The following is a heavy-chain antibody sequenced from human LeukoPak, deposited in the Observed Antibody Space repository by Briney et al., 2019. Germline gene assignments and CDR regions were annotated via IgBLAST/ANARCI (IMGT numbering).Heavy chain of an antibody. J-gene: IGHJ3*02. CDR2: IVVGSGNT. CDR1: GFTFTSSA. D-gene: IGHD6-19*01. Sequence: GTSVKVSCKASGFTFTSSAVQWVRQARGQRLEWIGWIVVGSGNTNYAQKFQERGTITRDMSTSTAYMELSSLRSEDTAVYYCAADSGVVVANDAFDIWGQGTMVTVSS. V-gene: IGHV1-58*01. CDR3: AADSGVVVANDAFDI.